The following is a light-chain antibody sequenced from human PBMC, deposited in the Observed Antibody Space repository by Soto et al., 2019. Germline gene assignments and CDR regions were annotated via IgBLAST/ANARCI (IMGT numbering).Light chain of an antibody. J-gene: IGKJ2*01. V-gene: IGKV3-20*01. Sequence: EIVLTQSPGTLSLSPGERATLSCRASQSVSSSYLAWYQQKPGQAPRLLIYGASSRATGIPDRFSGSGSGTDFTLTSIRLEPEDFAVYYCQQYGSSGYTFGQGTKLEIK. CDR2: GAS. CDR1: QSVSSSY. CDR3: QQYGSSGYT.